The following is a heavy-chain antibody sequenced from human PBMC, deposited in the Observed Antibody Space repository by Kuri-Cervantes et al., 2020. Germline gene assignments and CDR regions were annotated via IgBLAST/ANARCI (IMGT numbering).Heavy chain of an antibody. Sequence: GGSLRLSCAASGFTFSGYSVNWVRQAPGKGLEWVAVISYDGSNKYYADSVKGRFTISRDNSKNTLYLQMNSLRAEDTAVYYCARAHRMGNYYYYGMDVWGQGTTVTVSS. CDR1: GFTFSGYS. D-gene: IGHD5-24*01. CDR2: ISYDGSNK. J-gene: IGHJ6*02. V-gene: IGHV3-30*03. CDR3: ARAHRMGNYYYYGMDV.